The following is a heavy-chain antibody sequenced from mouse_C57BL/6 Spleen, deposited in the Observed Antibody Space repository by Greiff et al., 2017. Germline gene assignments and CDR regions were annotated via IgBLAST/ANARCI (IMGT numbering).Heavy chain of an antibody. CDR3: ARDTTVVRDIDV. Sequence: VQLQESGPELVKPGASVKISCKASGYAFSSSWMNWVKQRPGKGLEWIGRIYPGDGDTNYNGKFKGKATLTADKSSSTAYMQLSSLTSEESAVYLCARDTTVVRDIDVWGTGTTVTVSS. CDR1: GYAFSSSW. V-gene: IGHV1-82*01. J-gene: IGHJ1*03. D-gene: IGHD1-1*01. CDR2: IYPGDGDT.